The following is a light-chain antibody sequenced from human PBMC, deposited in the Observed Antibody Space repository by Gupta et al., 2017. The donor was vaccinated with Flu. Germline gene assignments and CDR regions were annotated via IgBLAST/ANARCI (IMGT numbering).Light chain of an antibody. V-gene: IGKV3-20*01. J-gene: IGKJ1*01. CDR2: GAS. CDR3: QQYGSSPQT. CDR1: QSVSSSY. Sequence: EIVXTQSPXTLSLSPGERATLSCRASQSVSSSYLAWYQQKPGQAPRLLIYGASSRATGTPDRFSGSGSGTDFTLTISRLEPEDFAVYYCQQYGSSPQTFGQGTKVEIK.